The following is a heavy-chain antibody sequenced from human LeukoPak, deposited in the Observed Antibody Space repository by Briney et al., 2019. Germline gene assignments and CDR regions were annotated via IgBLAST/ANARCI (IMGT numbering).Heavy chain of an antibody. CDR1: DYTFTNYP. V-gene: IGHV1-18*01. D-gene: IGHD2-8*01. CDR2: INPHNANK. CDR3: ARLEVLTPKPEFQWRWGNWFAP. Sequence: ASVNVSCRSCDYTFTNYPITGVRPAPGKGLAGMGWINPHNANKKTPQRLEGRLTMTTAPSTNTAYMQLRSLKSDHTAIYSCARLEVLTPKPEFQWRWGNWFAPWGQGTLVTVSS. J-gene: IGHJ5*02.